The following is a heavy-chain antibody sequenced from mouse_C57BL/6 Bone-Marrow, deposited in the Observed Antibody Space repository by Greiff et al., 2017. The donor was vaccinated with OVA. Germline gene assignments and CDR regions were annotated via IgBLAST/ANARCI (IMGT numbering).Heavy chain of an antibody. V-gene: IGHV5-4*03. CDR1: GFTFSSYA. Sequence: EVKLMESGGGLVKPGGSLKLSCAASGFTFSSYAMSWVRQTPEKRLEWVATISDGGSYTYYPDNVKGRFTISRDNAKNNLYLQMSHLKSEDTAMYYCARLMITTWRFAYWGQGTLVTVSA. CDR3: ARLMITTWRFAY. CDR2: ISDGGSYT. D-gene: IGHD2-4*01. J-gene: IGHJ3*01.